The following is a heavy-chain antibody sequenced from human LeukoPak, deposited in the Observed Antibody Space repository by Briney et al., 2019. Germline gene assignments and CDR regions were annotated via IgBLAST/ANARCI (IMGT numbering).Heavy chain of an antibody. CDR1: GISFRSYS. Sequence: PGGSLRLSCAASGISFRSYSMNWVRQAPGKGLEWVSSISSTSSYINYADSVKGRFTVSRDNAKNPLYLQMNSLRAEDTAVYYCARDEGSSGFYYAYWGQGTLVTVSS. D-gene: IGHD3-22*01. J-gene: IGHJ4*02. V-gene: IGHV3-21*01. CDR3: ARDEGSSGFYYAY. CDR2: ISSTSSYI.